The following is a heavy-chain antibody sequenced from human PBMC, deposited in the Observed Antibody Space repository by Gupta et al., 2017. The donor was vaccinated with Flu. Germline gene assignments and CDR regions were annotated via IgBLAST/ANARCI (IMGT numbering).Heavy chain of an antibody. Sequence: EVQLVESGGGLVKPGGSLRLSCAASGFPFSTYNLNWVRQAPGKGLEWVSSISSSSSYIYYADSVKGRFTISRDNAKNSLYLQMNSLRAEDTAMYYCARHWELLKNFDYWGQGALVIVSS. J-gene: IGHJ4*02. CDR3: ARHWELLKNFDY. CDR2: ISSSSSYI. CDR1: GFPFSTYN. D-gene: IGHD1-26*01. V-gene: IGHV3-21*01.